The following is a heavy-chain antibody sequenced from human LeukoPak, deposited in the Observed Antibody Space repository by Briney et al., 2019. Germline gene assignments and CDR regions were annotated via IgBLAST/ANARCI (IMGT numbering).Heavy chain of an antibody. V-gene: IGHV1-18*01. CDR3: ARVESGRGYSSSWYVGYYFDY. Sequence: GASVKVSCKASGYTFTSYGISWVRQAPGQGLEWMGWISAYNGNTNYAQKLQGRVTMTTDTSTSTAYMELRSLRSDDTAVYYCARVESGRGYSSSWYVGYYFDYWGQGTLVTVSS. J-gene: IGHJ4*02. CDR2: ISAYNGNT. D-gene: IGHD6-13*01. CDR1: GYTFTSYG.